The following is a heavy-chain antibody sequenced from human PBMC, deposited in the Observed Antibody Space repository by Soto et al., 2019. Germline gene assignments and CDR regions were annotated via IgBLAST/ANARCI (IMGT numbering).Heavy chain of an antibody. Sequence: ASVKVSCKASGYTFTGYYMHWVRQAPGQGLEWMGWINPNSGGTNYAQKFQGRVTMTRGTSISTAYMELSRLRSDDTAVYYCARGGWFGELSSQTPYYYYGMDVWGQGTTVTVSS. D-gene: IGHD3-10*01. CDR1: GYTFTGYY. V-gene: IGHV1-2*02. CDR3: ARGGWFGELSSQTPYYYYGMDV. J-gene: IGHJ6*02. CDR2: INPNSGGT.